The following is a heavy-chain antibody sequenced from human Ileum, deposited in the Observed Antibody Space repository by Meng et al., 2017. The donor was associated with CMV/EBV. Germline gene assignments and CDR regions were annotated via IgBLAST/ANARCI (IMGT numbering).Heavy chain of an antibody. Sequence: SCKPSGYTFIDYGITWVRQAPGQGLEWMGWINPYNGDTNYAQKLQDRVTMTTDTSTNTAYMDLRSLRSDDTAVYYCARKGATKRIDYWGRGTLVTVSS. CDR1: GYTFIDYG. CDR2: INPYNGDT. J-gene: IGHJ4*02. D-gene: IGHD1-26*01. CDR3: ARKGATKRIDY. V-gene: IGHV1-18*01.